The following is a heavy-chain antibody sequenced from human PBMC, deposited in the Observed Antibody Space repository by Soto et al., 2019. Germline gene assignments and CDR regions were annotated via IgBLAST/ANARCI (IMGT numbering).Heavy chain of an antibody. CDR3: ARGRMVRGTLTGYFDY. CDR2: IKQDGSEK. J-gene: IGHJ4*02. D-gene: IGHD3-10*01. Sequence: LRLSCAASGFTFSSYWMSWVRQAPGKGPEWVANIKQDGSEKYYVDSVKGRFTISRDNAKNSLYLQMNSLRAEDTAVYYCARGRMVRGTLTGYFDYWGQGTLVTVSS. CDR1: GFTFSSYW. V-gene: IGHV3-7*03.